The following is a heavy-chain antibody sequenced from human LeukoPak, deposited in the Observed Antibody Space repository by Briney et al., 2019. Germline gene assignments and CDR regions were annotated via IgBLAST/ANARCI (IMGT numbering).Heavy chain of an antibody. CDR3: ARGNRVGATL. CDR1: GGSISSSSYY. CDR2: IYYSGST. V-gene: IGHV4-39*01. J-gene: IGHJ4*02. D-gene: IGHD1-26*01. Sequence: SETLSLTCTVSGGSISSSSYYWGWIRQPPGKGLEWIGSIYYSGSTYYNPSLKSRVTISVDTSKNQFSLKLSSVTAADTAVYYCARGNRVGATLWGQGTLVTVSS.